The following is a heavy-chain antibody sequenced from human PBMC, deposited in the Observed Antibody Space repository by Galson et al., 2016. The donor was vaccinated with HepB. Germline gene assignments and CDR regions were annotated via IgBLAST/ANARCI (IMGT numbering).Heavy chain of an antibody. Sequence: SLRLSCAASGFTLSSSDISWVRQAPGKGPEWVSAITGSGSSTYYADSVKGRFTISRDNSKNTLYLQMNSLRAEDTAVYYCARQAYYDSSGYRSYWYFDLWGRGTLVTVSS. D-gene: IGHD3-22*01. V-gene: IGHV3-23*01. CDR2: ITGSGSST. J-gene: IGHJ2*01. CDR1: GFTLSSSD. CDR3: ARQAYYDSSGYRSYWYFDL.